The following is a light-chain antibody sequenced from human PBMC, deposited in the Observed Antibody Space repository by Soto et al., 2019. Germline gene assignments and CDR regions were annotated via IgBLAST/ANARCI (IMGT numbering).Light chain of an antibody. V-gene: IGKV1-6*02. J-gene: IGKJ1*01. CDR2: AAS. CDR3: LQDYNYPRT. CDR1: QAIRND. Sequence: IQMTQSPSSLSASVGDRVTITCRASQAIRNDLGWYQQKPGKAPKLLINAASSLQSDVPSRFSGSGSGTDFTLTITSLQPEDFATYFCLQDYNYPRTFGQGTKVEIK.